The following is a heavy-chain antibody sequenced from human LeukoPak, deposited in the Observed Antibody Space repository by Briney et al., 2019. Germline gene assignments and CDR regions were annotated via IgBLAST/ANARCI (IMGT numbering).Heavy chain of an antibody. CDR2: IIPIFGTA. D-gene: IGHD2-2*01. J-gene: IGHJ6*03. CDR3: ARDRVKYCSSTSRLGVGDYYYYYMDV. Sequence: SVKVSCKASGGTFSSYAISWVRQAPGQGFEWMGGIIPIFGTANYAQKFQGRVTITADESTSTAYMELSSLRSEDTAVYYCARDRVKYCSSTSRLGVGDYYYYYMDVWGKGTTVTVSS. CDR1: GGTFSSYA. V-gene: IGHV1-69*01.